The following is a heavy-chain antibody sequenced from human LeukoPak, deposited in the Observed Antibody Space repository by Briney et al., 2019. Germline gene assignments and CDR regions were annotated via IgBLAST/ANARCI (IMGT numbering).Heavy chain of an antibody. D-gene: IGHD1-26*01. CDR1: GGSISSDY. CDR2: IYYIGST. V-gene: IGHV4-59*01. J-gene: IGHJ4*02. CDR3: ARVVGATGSSDY. Sequence: ETLSLTCTVSGGSISSDYWSWIRQPPGKGLEWIGNIYYIGSTNYNPSLKSRITISVDTSKSHFSLKLSSVTAADTAVYYCARVVGATGSSDYWGQGTLVTVSS.